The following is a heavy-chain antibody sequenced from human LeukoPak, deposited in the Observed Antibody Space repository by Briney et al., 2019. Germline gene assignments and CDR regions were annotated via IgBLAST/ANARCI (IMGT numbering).Heavy chain of an antibody. V-gene: IGHV3-64*01. CDR1: GFTFSSYA. D-gene: IGHD3-22*01. J-gene: IGHJ3*02. CDR2: ISSNGGST. Sequence: PGGSLRLSCAASGFTFSSYAMHWVRQAPGKGLEYVSAISSNGGSTYYANSVKGRFTISRDNSKNTLYLQMGSLRAEDMAVYYCARVMVYYDRGYAFDIWGQGTMVTVSS. CDR3: ARVMVYYDRGYAFDI.